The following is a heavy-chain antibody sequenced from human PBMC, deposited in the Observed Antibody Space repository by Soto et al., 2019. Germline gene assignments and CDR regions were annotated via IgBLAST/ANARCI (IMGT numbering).Heavy chain of an antibody. J-gene: IGHJ6*02. V-gene: IGHV3-21*01. CDR3: ARDSARRYYYYYYGMDV. D-gene: IGHD6-6*01. CDR1: GFTFSSYS. Sequence: PVGSLRLSCAASGFTFSSYSMNWVRQAPGKGLEWVSSISSSSSYIYYADSVKGRFTIPRDNAKNSLYLQMNSLRAEDTAVYYCARDSARRYYYYYYGMDVWGQGTTVTVSS. CDR2: ISSSSSYI.